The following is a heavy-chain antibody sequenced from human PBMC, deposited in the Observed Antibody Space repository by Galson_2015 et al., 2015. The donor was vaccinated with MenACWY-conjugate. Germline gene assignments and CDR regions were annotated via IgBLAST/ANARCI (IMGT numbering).Heavy chain of an antibody. CDR3: SRGCDWCSYFRA. D-gene: IGHD2-8*01. Sequence: SLRLSCAVSGFSVTDNCLSWVRQAPGKGPEWIAMVDGVGATIYADSVRGRFTVSRDNFKNTVILQMNSLRAEDTAVYRCSRGCDWCSYFRAWGQGAKVTVSP. CDR2: VDGVGAT. CDR1: GFSVTDNC. V-gene: IGHV3-53*01. J-gene: IGHJ5*02.